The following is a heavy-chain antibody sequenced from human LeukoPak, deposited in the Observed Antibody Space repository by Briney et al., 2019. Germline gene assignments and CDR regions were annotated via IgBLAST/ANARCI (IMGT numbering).Heavy chain of an antibody. D-gene: IGHD3-10*01. CDR2: INHSGST. CDR3: ARHLLTGYGSGSYTFFP. CDR1: GGSFSGYY. Sequence: SETLSLTCAVYGGSFSGYYWSWIRQPPGKGLEWIGEINHSGSTNYNPSLKSRVTISVDTSKNQFSLKLSSVTAADTAVYYCARHLLTGYGSGSYTFFPWGQGTLVTVSS. J-gene: IGHJ5*02. V-gene: IGHV4-34*01.